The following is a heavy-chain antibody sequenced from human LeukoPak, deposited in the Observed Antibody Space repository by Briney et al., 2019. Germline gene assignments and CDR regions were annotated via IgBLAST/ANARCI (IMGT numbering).Heavy chain of an antibody. D-gene: IGHD6-6*01. CDR3: ARAPQYSSSYNDY. V-gene: IGHV4-34*01. CDR1: GGSFSGYY. J-gene: IGHJ4*02. CDR2: INHSGST. Sequence: SETLSLTCAVYGGSFSGYYWSWIRQPPGKGLEWVGEINHSGSTNYNPSRKSRVTISVDTSKNQFSLKLSSVTAADTAVYYCARAPQYSSSYNDYWGQGTLVTVSS.